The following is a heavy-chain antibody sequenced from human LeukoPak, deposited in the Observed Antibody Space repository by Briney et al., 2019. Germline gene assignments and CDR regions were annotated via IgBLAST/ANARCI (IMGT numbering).Heavy chain of an antibody. CDR1: GYTFTSYD. Sequence: ASVKVSCKASGYTFTSYDINWVRQATGQGLEWMGWMNPNSGNTGYVQKFQGRVTVTRNTSISTVYMELSSLRSEDTAVYYCARSRGGTDAFDPWGQGTLVTVSS. D-gene: IGHD6-19*01. CDR3: ARSRGGTDAFDP. CDR2: MNPNSGNT. J-gene: IGHJ5*02. V-gene: IGHV1-8*01.